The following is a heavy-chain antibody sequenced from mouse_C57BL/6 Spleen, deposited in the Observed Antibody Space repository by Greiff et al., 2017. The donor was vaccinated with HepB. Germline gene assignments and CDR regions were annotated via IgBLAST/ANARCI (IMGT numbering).Heavy chain of an antibody. CDR2: IDPETGGT. Sequence: QVQLQQSGAELVRPGASVTLSCKASGYTFTDYEMHWVKQTPVHGLEWIGAIDPETGGTAYNQKFKGKAILTADKSSSTAYMELRSLTSEDSAVYYCTRWGYRYAMDYWGQGTSVTVSS. J-gene: IGHJ4*01. V-gene: IGHV1-15*01. CDR1: GYTFTDYE. CDR3: TRWGYRYAMDY. D-gene: IGHD2-14*01.